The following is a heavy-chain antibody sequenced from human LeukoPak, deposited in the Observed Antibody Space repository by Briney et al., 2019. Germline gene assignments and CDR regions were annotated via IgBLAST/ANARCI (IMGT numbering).Heavy chain of an antibody. CDR3: ARDQAYYDILTGYRPDAFDI. CDR1: GGSISSYY. J-gene: IGHJ3*02. Sequence: SETLSLTCTVSGGSISSYYWSWIRQPPGKGLEWIGYIYYSGSTNYNPSLKSRVTISVDTSKNQFSLKLSSVTAADTAVNYCARDQAYYDILTGYRPDAFDIWGQGTMVTVSS. D-gene: IGHD3-9*01. V-gene: IGHV4-59*01. CDR2: IYYSGST.